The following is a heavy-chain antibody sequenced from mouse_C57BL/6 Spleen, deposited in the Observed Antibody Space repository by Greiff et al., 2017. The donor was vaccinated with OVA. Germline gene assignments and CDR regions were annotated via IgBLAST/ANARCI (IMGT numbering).Heavy chain of an antibody. Sequence: QVQLQQSGAELVRPGTSVKVSCKASGYAFTNYLIEWVKQRPGQGLEWIGVINPGSGGTNYNEKFKGKATLTADQSSSTAYMQLSSLTSEDSAVYFCARYGDGTPFAYWGQGTLVTVSA. V-gene: IGHV1-54*01. J-gene: IGHJ3*01. CDR1: GYAFTNYL. D-gene: IGHD2-1*01. CDR3: ARYGDGTPFAY. CDR2: INPGSGGT.